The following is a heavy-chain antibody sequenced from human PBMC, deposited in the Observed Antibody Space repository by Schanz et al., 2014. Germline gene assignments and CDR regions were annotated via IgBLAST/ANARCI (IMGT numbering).Heavy chain of an antibody. D-gene: IGHD5-12*01. Sequence: QVQLVQSGAEVRKPGASVKVSCKASGYTFISYGISWVRQAPGQGLEWLGWISGSNGNTNYTQKFQGRVTITADKSTSTGSMELSSLRADDRAVYDCARGGGPEDGFDIWGQGTILTVSS. J-gene: IGHJ3*02. CDR1: GYTFISYG. CDR3: ARGGGPEDGFDI. V-gene: IGHV1-18*01. CDR2: ISGSNGNT.